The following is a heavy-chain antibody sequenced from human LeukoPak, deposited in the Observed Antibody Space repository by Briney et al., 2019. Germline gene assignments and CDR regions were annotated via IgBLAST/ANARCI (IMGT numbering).Heavy chain of an antibody. CDR3: ARDFYDSSGYYYDY. Sequence: GGSLRLSCAASGFTFSSYSMNWVRQAPGKGLEWVSSISRSSIYKYYADSVKGRFTISRDNAKNSLYLQMNSLRVEDTAVYYCARDFYDSSGYYYDYWGQGTLVTVSS. CDR2: ISRSSIYK. CDR1: GFTFSSYS. D-gene: IGHD3-22*01. V-gene: IGHV3-21*01. J-gene: IGHJ4*02.